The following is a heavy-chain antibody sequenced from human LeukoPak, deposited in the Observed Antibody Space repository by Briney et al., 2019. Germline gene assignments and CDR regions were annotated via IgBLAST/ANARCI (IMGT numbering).Heavy chain of an antibody. Sequence: AGGSLRLSCAASGFTFSSYEMNWVRQAPGKGLEWVAFIRYDGSNEYYADSVKGRFTISRDNSKNTLYLQMNSLRAEDTAVYYCAIDSNYYGSGSYFNFDYWGQGTLVTVSS. J-gene: IGHJ4*02. V-gene: IGHV3-30*02. D-gene: IGHD3-10*01. CDR1: GFTFSSYE. CDR3: AIDSNYYGSGSYFNFDY. CDR2: IRYDGSNE.